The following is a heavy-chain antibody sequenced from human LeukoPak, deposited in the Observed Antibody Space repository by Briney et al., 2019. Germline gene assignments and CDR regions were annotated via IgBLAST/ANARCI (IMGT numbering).Heavy chain of an antibody. CDR2: ISYDGSNK. CDR3: ARGHAATLARGDFWSGYYLNY. J-gene: IGHJ4*02. Sequence: SCKASGFTFSSYAMHWVRQAPGKGLEWVAVISYDGSNKYYADSVKGRFTISRDNSKNTLYLQMNSLRAEDTAVYYCARGHAATLARGDFWSGYYLNYWGQGTLVTVSS. V-gene: IGHV3-30-3*01. CDR1: GFTFSSYA. D-gene: IGHD3-3*01.